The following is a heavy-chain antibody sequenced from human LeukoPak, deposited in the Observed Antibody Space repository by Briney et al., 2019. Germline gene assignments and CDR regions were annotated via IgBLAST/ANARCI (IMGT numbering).Heavy chain of an antibody. CDR3: ARGRYSAGDNWFDP. CDR2: IHYTGST. Sequence: PSETPSLTCTVSGGSTTSSYWSWIRQSPGKGLEWIGYIHYTGSTNYNPSLKSRVTMLIDTSKNQFSLKLSSVTAADTAVYYCARGRYSAGDNWFDPWGQGTLVTVSS. D-gene: IGHD3-9*01. J-gene: IGHJ5*02. V-gene: IGHV4-59*01. CDR1: GGSTTSSY.